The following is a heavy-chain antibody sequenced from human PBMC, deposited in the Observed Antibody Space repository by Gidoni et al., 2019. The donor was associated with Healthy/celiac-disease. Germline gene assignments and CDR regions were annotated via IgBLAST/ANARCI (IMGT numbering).Heavy chain of an antibody. D-gene: IGHD3-22*01. Sequence: EVQLVESGGGLVQPGGSLRLSCAASGFTFSSYALSWVRQVPGKGLEWVSAISGSGGSTYYADSVKGRFNISRDKSKNTLYLQMNSLRAEDKAVYDCAKDLIFDYYDSSGYYAGLDYWGQGTLVTVSS. CDR2: ISGSGGST. CDR1: GFTFSSYA. V-gene: IGHV3-23*04. J-gene: IGHJ4*02. CDR3: AKDLIFDYYDSSGYYAGLDY.